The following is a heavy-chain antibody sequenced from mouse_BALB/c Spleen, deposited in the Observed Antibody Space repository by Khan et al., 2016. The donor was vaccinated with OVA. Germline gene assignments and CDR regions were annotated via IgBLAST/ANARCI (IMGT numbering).Heavy chain of an antibody. D-gene: IGHD2-10*01. V-gene: IGHV9-3-1*01. CDR1: GYTFTNYG. CDR3: ARPPYFAYTLDY. Sequence: LVESGPELKKPGETVKISCKASGYTFTNYGMNWVKQSPGKALKWMGWINTYTGEPTYADDFKGRFAFSLETSATTAYLQLNNLKTEDTATEFCARPPYFAYTLDYWGQGTTVTVSS. CDR2: INTYTGEP. J-gene: IGHJ4*01.